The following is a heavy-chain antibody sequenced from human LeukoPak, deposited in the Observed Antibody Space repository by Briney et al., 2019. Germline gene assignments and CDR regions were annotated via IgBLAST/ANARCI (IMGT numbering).Heavy chain of an antibody. CDR3: ARRPYSSSSHYFDY. J-gene: IGHJ4*02. Sequence: GGSLRLSCAVSGFTFDDYGMSWVRQAPGRGLEWVSGIYWKGGSTAYADSVKGRFTISRDNAKNSLYLEMNSLRAEDTALYHCARRPYSSSSHYFDYWGQGTLVTVSS. V-gene: IGHV3-20*01. CDR2: IYWKGGST. CDR1: GFTFDDYG. D-gene: IGHD6-6*01.